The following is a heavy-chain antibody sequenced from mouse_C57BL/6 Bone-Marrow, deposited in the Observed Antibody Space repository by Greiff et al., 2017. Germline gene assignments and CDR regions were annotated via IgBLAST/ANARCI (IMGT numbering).Heavy chain of an antibody. CDR1: GYTFTSYW. J-gene: IGHJ3*01. CDR2: IYPGSGST. CDR3: ARSPGH. Sequence: QVQLLQPGAELVKPGASVKMSCKASGYTFTSYWLTWVKQMPGQGLEWIGDIYPGSGSTNYNEKFKSKATLTVDTSSSTAYMQLSSLTSEDSAVYYCARSPGHWGQGTLVTVSA. V-gene: IGHV1-55*01.